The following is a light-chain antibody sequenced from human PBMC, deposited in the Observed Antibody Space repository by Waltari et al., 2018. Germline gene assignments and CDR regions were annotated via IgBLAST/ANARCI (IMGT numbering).Light chain of an antibody. J-gene: IGLJ2*01. CDR1: SSDVGGYNY. CDR2: DVS. V-gene: IGLV2-14*03. Sequence: QSALTQPASVSGSPGQSITISCTGTSSDVGGYNYVSWYQQHPGKAPKLMIYDVSNRPSGVSNRFSGSESGNTASLTSSGLQAEDEADYYCSSYISSSTLELFGGGTSLTVL. CDR3: SSYISSSTLEL.